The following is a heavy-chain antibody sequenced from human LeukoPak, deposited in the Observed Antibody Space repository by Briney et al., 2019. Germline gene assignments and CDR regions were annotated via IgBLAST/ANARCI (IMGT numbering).Heavy chain of an antibody. CDR2: IHYGGDT. V-gene: IGHV4-59*02. CDR1: GGSVTSYY. CDR3: ARDQGSSLGMDV. Sequence: SETLSLTCTVSGGSVTSYYWSWIRQPPGKGLEWIGYIHYGGDTKYNPSLMSRVTISVDTSKNQLSLKLTSVTAADTAVYYCARDQGSSLGMDVWGQGTTVTVSS. J-gene: IGHJ6*02. D-gene: IGHD6-13*01.